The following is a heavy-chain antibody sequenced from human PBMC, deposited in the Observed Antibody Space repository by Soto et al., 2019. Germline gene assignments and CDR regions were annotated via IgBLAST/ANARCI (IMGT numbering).Heavy chain of an antibody. Sequence: EVQLVESGGGLVQPGGSLRLSCAASGFTFSRYAMHWVRQAPGKGLQYVSAISSNGGSTDYATSVKGRFTISRDTSKXXXXXXXXXXXXXXXXVXXXXXXGRGYEFGCWGQGTLVTVSS. D-gene: IGHD5-12*01. CDR3: XXXGRGYEFGC. J-gene: IGHJ4*02. V-gene: IGHV3-64*01. CDR1: GFTFSRYA. CDR2: ISSNGGST.